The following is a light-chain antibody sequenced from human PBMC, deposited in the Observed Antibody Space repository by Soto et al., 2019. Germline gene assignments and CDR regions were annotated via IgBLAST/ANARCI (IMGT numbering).Light chain of an antibody. CDR1: QSARST. Sequence: EIVMTQSPATLSVSPGERATLSCRASQSARSTLAWYQQKPGQAPRLLIDGASTRATGIPARFSGSGSGTDFTLTSSGLQSEDSAVYYCQQYNNWPWTFGPGTKVDI. CDR3: QQYNNWPWT. J-gene: IGKJ1*01. CDR2: GAS. V-gene: IGKV3-15*01.